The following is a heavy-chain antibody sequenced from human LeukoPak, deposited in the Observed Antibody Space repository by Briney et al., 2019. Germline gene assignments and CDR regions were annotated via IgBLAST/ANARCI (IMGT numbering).Heavy chain of an antibody. Sequence: PGGSLRLSCAASGFTVSSNYMSWVRQAPVKGLEWVSVIYSGGSTYYADSVKGRFTISRDNSKNTLYLQMNSLRAEDTAVYYCARDSQFYYDFWSGPKGTYGMDVWGQGTTVTVSS. CDR3: ARDSQFYYDFWSGPKGTYGMDV. CDR1: GFTVSSNY. J-gene: IGHJ6*02. V-gene: IGHV3-66*01. CDR2: IYSGGST. D-gene: IGHD3-3*01.